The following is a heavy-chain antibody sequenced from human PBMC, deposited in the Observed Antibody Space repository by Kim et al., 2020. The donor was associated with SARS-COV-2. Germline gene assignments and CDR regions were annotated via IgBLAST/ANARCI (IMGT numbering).Heavy chain of an antibody. CDR3: AKAKVLRYFDWSFDY. V-gene: IGHV3-9*01. D-gene: IGHD3-9*01. Sequence: GGSLRLSCAASGFTFDDYAMHWVRQAPGKGLEWVSGISWNSGSIGYADSVKGRFTISRDNAKNSLYLQMNSLRAEDTALYYCAKAKVLRYFDWSFDYWGQGTLVTISS. J-gene: IGHJ4*02. CDR2: ISWNSGSI. CDR1: GFTFDDYA.